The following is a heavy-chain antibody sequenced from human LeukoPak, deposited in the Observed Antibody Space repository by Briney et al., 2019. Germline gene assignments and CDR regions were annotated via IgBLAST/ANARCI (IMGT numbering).Heavy chain of an antibody. Sequence: PSETLSLTCTVSGGSISSYYWSWTRQPPGKGLEWIGYIYYSGSTNYNPSLKSRVTISVDTSKNQFSLKLSSVTAADTAVYYCARHTTPGSGYDYVDYWGQGTLVTVSS. D-gene: IGHD5-12*01. CDR1: GGSISSYY. V-gene: IGHV4-59*08. CDR3: ARHTTPGSGYDYVDY. J-gene: IGHJ4*02. CDR2: IYYSGST.